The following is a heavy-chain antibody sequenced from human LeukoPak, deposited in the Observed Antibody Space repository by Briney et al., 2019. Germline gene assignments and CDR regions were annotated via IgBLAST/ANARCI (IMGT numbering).Heavy chain of an antibody. V-gene: IGHV3-48*01. D-gene: IGHD4-17*01. CDR3: AIDYGDNEVDY. CDR2: ISSSSSTI. J-gene: IGHJ4*02. Sequence: GGSLRLSCAASGFTFDDYAIHWVRQAPGKGLEWVSYISSSSSTIYYADSVKGRFTISRDNAKNSLYLQMNSLRAEDTAVYYCAIDYGDNEVDYWGQGTLVTVSS. CDR1: GFTFDDYA.